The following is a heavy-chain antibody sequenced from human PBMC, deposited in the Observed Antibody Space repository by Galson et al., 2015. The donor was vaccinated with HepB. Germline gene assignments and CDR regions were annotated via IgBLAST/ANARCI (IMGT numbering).Heavy chain of an antibody. CDR3: VTDLLGGTNF. D-gene: IGHD1-26*01. Sequence: SLRLSCAASGFTFNNYWMHWVRQPPGKGLLWVAQINSDGSNIIYAESVKGRFTVSRDNAKSTLYLQMNSLRAEDTAVYYCVTDLLGGTNFWGQGTLVTVSS. CDR2: INSDGSNI. CDR1: GFTFNNYW. V-gene: IGHV3-74*01. J-gene: IGHJ4*02.